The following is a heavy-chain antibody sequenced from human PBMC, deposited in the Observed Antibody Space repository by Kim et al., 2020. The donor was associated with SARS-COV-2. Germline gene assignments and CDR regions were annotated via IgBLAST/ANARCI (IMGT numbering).Heavy chain of an antibody. D-gene: IGHD6-13*01. CDR3: ARASQQLQFGMRPPDI. V-gene: IGHV3-53*01. J-gene: IGHJ3*02. Sequence: GGSLRLSCAASGFTVSSNYMSWVRQAPGKGLEWVSVIYSGGSTYYADSVKGRFTISRDNSKNTLYLQMNSLRAEDTAVYYCARASQQLQFGMRPPDIWGQGTMVTVSS. CDR1: GFTVSSNY. CDR2: IYSGGST.